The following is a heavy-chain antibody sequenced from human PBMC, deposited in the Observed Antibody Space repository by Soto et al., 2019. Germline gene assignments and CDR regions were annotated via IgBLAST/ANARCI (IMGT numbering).Heavy chain of an antibody. V-gene: IGHV3-30-3*01. CDR2: ISHDGINK. CDR3: ARDMYSSDYFVKWFEP. J-gene: IGHJ5*02. D-gene: IGHD6-19*01. Sequence: QVRLVESGGGVVQPGRSLRLSCTASGFSFSSYAMYWFRQPPGKGLEWVAVISHDGINKHYADSVKGRVTVSRDKSNHSRDLQLNSLRGEDTAMYYCARDMYSSDYFVKWFEPWGQGTLVTVSS. CDR1: GFSFSSYA.